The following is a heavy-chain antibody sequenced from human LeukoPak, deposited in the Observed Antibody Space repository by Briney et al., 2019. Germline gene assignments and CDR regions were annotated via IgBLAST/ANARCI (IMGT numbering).Heavy chain of an antibody. CDR2: MYYSGST. CDR3: ARVGYFGSGNYYTDRGAFDY. D-gene: IGHD3-10*01. CDR1: GGSISTSNYY. V-gene: IGHV4-61*01. J-gene: IGHJ4*02. Sequence: SETLSLTCTVSGGSISTSNYYWSWIRQPPGTGLEWIGYMYYSGSTNYNPSLKSRVTISVDTSKNQFSLKLSSVTAADTAVYYCARVGYFGSGNYYTDRGAFDYWGQGTLVTVSS.